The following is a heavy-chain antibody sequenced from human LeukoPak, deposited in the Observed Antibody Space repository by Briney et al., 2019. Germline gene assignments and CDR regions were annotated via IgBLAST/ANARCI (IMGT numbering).Heavy chain of an antibody. D-gene: IGHD6-13*01. CDR3: ARHRYSSSQDAFDI. CDR1: GYSFPSYW. Sequence: GESLKISCKGSGYSFPSYWISWVRQMPGKGLEWMGRIDPSDSYTNFRPSFQGHVTISADKSISTAYLQWSSLKASDTAMYYCARHRYSSSQDAFDIWGQGTMVTVSS. J-gene: IGHJ3*02. CDR2: IDPSDSYT. V-gene: IGHV5-10-1*01.